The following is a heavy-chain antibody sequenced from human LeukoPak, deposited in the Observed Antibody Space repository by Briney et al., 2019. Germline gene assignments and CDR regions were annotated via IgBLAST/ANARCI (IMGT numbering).Heavy chain of an antibody. CDR1: GGSISSYY. Sequence: SETLSLTCTVSGGSISSYYWSWIRQPPGKGLEWIGYIYYSRSTNYNPSLKSRVTISVDTSKNQFSLKLSSVTAADTAVYYCARDKDLEGMDVWGQGTTVTVSS. J-gene: IGHJ6*02. CDR3: ARDKDLEGMDV. V-gene: IGHV4-59*01. CDR2: IYYSRST. D-gene: IGHD3-3*01.